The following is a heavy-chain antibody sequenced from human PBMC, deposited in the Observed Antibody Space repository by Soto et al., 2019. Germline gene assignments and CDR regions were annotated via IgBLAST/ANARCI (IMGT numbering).Heavy chain of an antibody. J-gene: IGHJ4*02. CDR3: ARKAWVRFDY. Sequence: PSETLSLTCAVSGDSISSSGWWTLVRQPPGKGREWIGEVFHTGNTNYNPSLKSRVTMSVDKSTNEFSLKVTSVTAADTAIYYCARKAWVRFDYWGQGALVTVSS. V-gene: IGHV4-4*02. CDR1: GDSISSSGW. D-gene: IGHD7-27*01. CDR2: VFHTGNT.